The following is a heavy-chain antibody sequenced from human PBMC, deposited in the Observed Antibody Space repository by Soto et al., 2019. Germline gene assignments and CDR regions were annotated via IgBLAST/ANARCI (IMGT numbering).Heavy chain of an antibody. V-gene: IGHV3-33*01. Sequence: GGSLRLSCAASGFTFSNYGMHWVRQPPGKGLEWVAAIQYDGSKKYYADYVKGRFTISRDDSKNTLYLQMNSLRAEDTAVYYCARDSCGSPSCFDFWGQGTLVTVSS. CDR1: GFTFSNYG. J-gene: IGHJ4*02. CDR2: IQYDGSKK. CDR3: ARDSCGSPSCFDF. D-gene: IGHD2-2*01.